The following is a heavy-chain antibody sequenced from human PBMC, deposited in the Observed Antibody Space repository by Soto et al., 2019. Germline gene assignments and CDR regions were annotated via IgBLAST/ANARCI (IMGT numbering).Heavy chain of an antibody. J-gene: IGHJ5*02. CDR1: GFSLSTSGVG. Sequence: QITLKESGPTLVKPTQTLTLTCTFSGFSLSTSGVGVGWIRQPPGKALEWLALIYWDDDKRYSPSLKSRLTITXXTXKXXVVLTMTNMDPVDTATYYCAHTASNDYEVGGAFDPWGQGTLVTVSS. V-gene: IGHV2-5*02. D-gene: IGHD4-17*01. CDR2: IYWDDDK. CDR3: AHTASNDYEVGGAFDP.